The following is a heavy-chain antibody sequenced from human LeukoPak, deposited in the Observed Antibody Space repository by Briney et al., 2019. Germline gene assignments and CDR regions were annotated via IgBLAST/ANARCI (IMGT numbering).Heavy chain of an antibody. CDR1: GVTFRSFS. J-gene: IGHJ3*02. Sequence: GASPKIFFNASGVTFRSFSISWVRQAPGQGLEWIGRFITIFGIANYAQKCQGRATITADKSTSTAYMELSSLRSENTVVYSCARIVSSVRALTGAFDIWGQGKMVTVSS. CDR2: FITIFGIA. CDR3: ARIVSSVRALTGAFDI. D-gene: IGHD3-10*01. V-gene: IGHV1-69*02.